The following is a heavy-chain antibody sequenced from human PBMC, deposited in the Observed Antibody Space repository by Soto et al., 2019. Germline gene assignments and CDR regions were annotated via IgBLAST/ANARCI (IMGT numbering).Heavy chain of an antibody. CDR1: GVSVSSGCYF. V-gene: IGHV4-61*01. J-gene: IGHJ4*02. Sequence: SETLSLTCTVSGVSVSSGCYFWSWIRQPPGKGLEWIGYISYSGSTKYNPSLESRVTISVDTSNKKFSLKLAFVTAADTAVYYGARPPYSSGWLDSGGQGTVFT. D-gene: IGHD6-19*01. CDR3: ARPPYSSGWLDS. CDR2: ISYSGST.